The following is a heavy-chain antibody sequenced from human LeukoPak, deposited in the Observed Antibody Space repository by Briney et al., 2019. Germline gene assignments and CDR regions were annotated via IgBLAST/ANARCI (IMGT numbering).Heavy chain of an antibody. Sequence: PSETLSLTCTVSGGSISSGDYYWSWIRQPPGKGLERIGYIYYSGSTYYNPSLKSRVTISVDTSKNQFSLKLSSVTAADTAVYYCARQKSSHDFWVDYWGQGTLVTVSS. CDR2: IYYSGST. J-gene: IGHJ4*02. CDR1: GGSISSGDYY. CDR3: ARQKSSHDFWVDY. D-gene: IGHD3-3*01. V-gene: IGHV4-30-4*08.